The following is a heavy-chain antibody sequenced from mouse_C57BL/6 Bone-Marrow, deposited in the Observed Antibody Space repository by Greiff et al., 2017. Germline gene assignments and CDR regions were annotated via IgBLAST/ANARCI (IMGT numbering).Heavy chain of an antibody. Sequence: EVKLEESGPGLVKPSQSLSLTCSVTGYSITSGYYWNWIRQFPGNKLEWMGYISYDGSNNYNPSLKNRISITRDTSKNQFFLKLNSVTTEDTATYYCASGVYWGQGTLVTVSA. CDR3: ASGVY. J-gene: IGHJ3*01. V-gene: IGHV3-6*01. CDR2: ISYDGSN. CDR1: GYSITSGYY.